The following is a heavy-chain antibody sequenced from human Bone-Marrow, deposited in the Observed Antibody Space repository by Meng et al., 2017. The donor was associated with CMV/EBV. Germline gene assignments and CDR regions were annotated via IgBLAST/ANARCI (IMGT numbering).Heavy chain of an antibody. CDR1: GFTFSSYW. CDR2: IKQDGSEK. J-gene: IGHJ6*02. CDR3: ARVREQLVRGVDYYGMDV. Sequence: GGSLTLSCAASGFTFSSYWMSWVRQAPGKGLEWVANIKQDGSEKYYVDSVKGRFTISRDNAKNSLYLQMNSLRAEDTAVYYCARVREQLVRGVDYYGMDVWGQGTTVTVSS. D-gene: IGHD6-6*01. V-gene: IGHV3-7*01.